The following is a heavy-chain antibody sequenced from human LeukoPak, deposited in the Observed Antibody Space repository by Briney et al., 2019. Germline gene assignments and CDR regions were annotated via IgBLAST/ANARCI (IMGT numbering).Heavy chain of an antibody. D-gene: IGHD5-12*01. V-gene: IGHV3-7*01. Sequence: GGSLRLSCAVSGINFRGYWMAWVRQAPGKGLEWVANMKQDGSEKYYVDSVKGRFTISRDNAKNSLYLEMNSMRVEDTAVYYCARDLGHTGYDLYDYWGQGTLVTVSS. CDR2: MKQDGSEK. CDR1: GINFRGYW. J-gene: IGHJ4*02. CDR3: ARDLGHTGYDLYDY.